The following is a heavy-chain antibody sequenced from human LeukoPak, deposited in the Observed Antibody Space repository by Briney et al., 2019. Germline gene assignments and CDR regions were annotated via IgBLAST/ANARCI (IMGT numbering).Heavy chain of an antibody. V-gene: IGHV3-23*01. CDR2: ISGSGGST. CDR3: ARDSGTTGEVKFDP. D-gene: IGHD3-10*01. J-gene: IGHJ5*02. CDR1: GFTFSSYA. Sequence: GGSLRLSCAASGFTFSSYAMSWVRQAPGKGLEWVSAISGSGGSTYYADSVKGRFTISRDNSKNTLYLQMNSLRAADTAVYYCARDSGTTGEVKFDPWGQGTLVTVPS.